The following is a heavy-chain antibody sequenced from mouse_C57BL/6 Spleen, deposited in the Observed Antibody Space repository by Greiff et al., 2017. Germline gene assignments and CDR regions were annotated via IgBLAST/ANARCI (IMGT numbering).Heavy chain of an antibody. V-gene: IGHV1-63*01. CDR3: ARNYGSSYAMDY. CDR2: IYPGGGYT. J-gene: IGHJ4*01. D-gene: IGHD1-1*01. CDR1: GYTFTNYW. Sequence: QVHVKQSGAELVRPGTSVKMSCKASGYTFTNYWIGWAKQRPGHGLEWIGDIYPGGGYTNYNEKFKGQATLTADKSSSTAYMQFSSLTSEDSAIYYCARNYGSSYAMDYWGQGTSVTVSS.